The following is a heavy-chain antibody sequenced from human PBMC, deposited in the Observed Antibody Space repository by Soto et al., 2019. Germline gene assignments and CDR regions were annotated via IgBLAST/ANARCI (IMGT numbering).Heavy chain of an antibody. V-gene: IGHV3-21*01. J-gene: IGHJ6*02. CDR3: MGGDYDRYTYSGMDV. D-gene: IGHD4-17*01. CDR1: GFTFSSLS. Sequence: EVQMVESGGGLVKPGGSLRLSCAASGFTFSSLSMNWVRQAPGKGLEWVSSISSGSDYIYYADSMKGRFTISRDNGKNALYLQMNSLRAEDTAVYYCMGGDYDRYTYSGMDVWGQGTTVPVSS. CDR2: ISSGSDYI.